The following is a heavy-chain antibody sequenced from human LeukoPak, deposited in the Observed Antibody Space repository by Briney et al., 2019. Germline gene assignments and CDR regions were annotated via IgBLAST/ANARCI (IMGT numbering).Heavy chain of an antibody. CDR3: ARWGYYDSSGYRDY. V-gene: IGHV4-4*02. CDR1: GVSISTSNW. D-gene: IGHD3-22*01. J-gene: IGHJ4*02. Sequence: SETLSLTCAVSGVSISTSNWWSWVRQPPGKGLEWIGEIFHSGGTNYNPSLKSRVTISVDKSKNQFSLKLTSVTAADTAVYYCARWGYYDSSGYRDYWGQGTLVTVFS. CDR2: IFHSGGT.